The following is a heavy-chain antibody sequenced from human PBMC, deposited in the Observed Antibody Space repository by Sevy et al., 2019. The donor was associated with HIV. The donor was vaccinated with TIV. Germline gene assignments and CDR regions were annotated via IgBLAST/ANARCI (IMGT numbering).Heavy chain of an antibody. CDR1: GYTLSKLS. D-gene: IGHD1-1*01. CDR2: FDGEVGDT. V-gene: IGHV1-24*01. J-gene: IGHJ4*02. CDR3: AARINTMTAF. Sequence: ASVKVSCKVSGYTLSKLSMHWVRQAPGKGVGWMGGFDGEVGDTFFAQNFQGRVTMNVDTSTDTWNMDVNSLKSEDTAVYYCAARINTMTAFWGQGTLVTVSS.